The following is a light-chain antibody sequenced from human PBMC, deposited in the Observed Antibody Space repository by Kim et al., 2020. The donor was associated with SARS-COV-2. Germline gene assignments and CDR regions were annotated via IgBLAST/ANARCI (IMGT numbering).Light chain of an antibody. J-gene: IGLJ3*02. V-gene: IGLV3-21*04. CDR3: QVWDSSSDHQV. CDR2: YDN. Sequence: APGKTSRTACGGNNIGSKSVHCYQQKPGPAPVVVIYYDNDRPAGTPERFSCSNSRNTATLTISRVEAGDEADYCCQVWDSSSDHQVFGGGTQLTVL. CDR1: NIGSKS.